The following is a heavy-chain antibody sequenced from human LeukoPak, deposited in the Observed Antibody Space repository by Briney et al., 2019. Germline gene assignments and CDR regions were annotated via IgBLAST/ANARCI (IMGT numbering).Heavy chain of an antibody. J-gene: IGHJ5*02. CDR3: ARNRYYYGSGSYGVPNWFDP. Sequence: SETLSLTCTVSGGSISSYYWSWIRQPPGKGLEWIGYIYYSGSTNYNPSLKSRVTISVGTSKNQFSLKLSSVTAADTAVYYCARNRYYYGSGSYGVPNWFDPWGQGTLVTVSS. D-gene: IGHD3-10*01. V-gene: IGHV4-59*08. CDR2: IYYSGST. CDR1: GGSISSYY.